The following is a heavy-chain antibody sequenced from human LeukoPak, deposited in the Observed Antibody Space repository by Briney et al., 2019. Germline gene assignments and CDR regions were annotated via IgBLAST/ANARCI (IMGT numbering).Heavy chain of an antibody. J-gene: IGHJ3*02. CDR1: GFTFSSYA. D-gene: IGHD6-6*01. V-gene: IGHV3-64*01. Sequence: GSLRLSCAASGFTFSSYAMHWVRQAPGKGLEYVSAISSNGGSTYYANSVKGRFTISRDNSKNTLYLQMGSLRAEDMAVYYCARAREDLDAFDIWGQGTMVTVSS. CDR2: ISSNGGST. CDR3: ARAREDLDAFDI.